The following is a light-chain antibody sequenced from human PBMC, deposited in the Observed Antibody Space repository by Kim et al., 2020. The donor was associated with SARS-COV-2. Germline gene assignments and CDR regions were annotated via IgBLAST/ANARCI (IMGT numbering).Light chain of an antibody. V-gene: IGLV3-21*04. CDR3: QVWDSDSDHVV. CDR1: SIESKR. J-gene: IGLJ2*01. Sequence: APRKTARITCGGNSIESKRVNWYQRNPGQAPVLVIFYDIDRPSGIPERFSGSNSGNTATLTISRVEPGDEADYYCQVWDSDSDHVVFGGGTQLTVL. CDR2: YDI.